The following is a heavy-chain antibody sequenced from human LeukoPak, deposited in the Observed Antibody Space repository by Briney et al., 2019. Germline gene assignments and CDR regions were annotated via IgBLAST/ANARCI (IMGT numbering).Heavy chain of an antibody. D-gene: IGHD2-2*01. CDR2: VNTNSGGT. V-gene: IGHV1-2*02. CDR3: ARDRGYCSSTSCSTYFDY. Sequence: ASVKVSCKASGYTLTGYYMHWVRQAPGQGLGLKGLVNTNSGGTNYAQKFQGRVTMTSDTSISTAYMELSRLRSDDTAVYYCARDRGYCSSTSCSTYFDYWGQGTLVTVSS. J-gene: IGHJ4*02. CDR1: GYTLTGYY.